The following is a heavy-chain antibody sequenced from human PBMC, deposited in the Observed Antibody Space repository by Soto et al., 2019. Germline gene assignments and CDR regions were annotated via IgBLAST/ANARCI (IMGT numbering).Heavy chain of an antibody. CDR2: IYYDGTT. CDR1: GDSISASTYY. Sequence: QLQLQESGPGLVRPSETLSLTCIVSGDSISASTYYWGWVRQPPGEGLEWIGSIYYDGTTYSSPSLKSRVSLSVDTSRNQYSLKLTSVTAADTAAYYCSRHGVNSPFRFWGQGTMVTVSS. CDR3: SRHGVNSPFRF. J-gene: IGHJ3*01. D-gene: IGHD3-3*01. V-gene: IGHV4-39*01.